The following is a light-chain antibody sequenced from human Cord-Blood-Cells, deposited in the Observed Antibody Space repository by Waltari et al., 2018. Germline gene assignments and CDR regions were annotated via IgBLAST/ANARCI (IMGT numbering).Light chain of an antibody. J-gene: IGLJ3*02. V-gene: IGLV1-40*01. CDR1: SSNIGAGYH. CDR3: QSYDSSLSGWV. Sequence: QSVLTQPPSVSVAPGQRVTISCPGSSSNIGAGYHVHWYQQLPGTAPKLLIYGNSNRPSGVPDRFSGSKSGTSASLAITGLQAEDEADYYCQSYDSSLSGWVFGGGTKLTVL. CDR2: GNS.